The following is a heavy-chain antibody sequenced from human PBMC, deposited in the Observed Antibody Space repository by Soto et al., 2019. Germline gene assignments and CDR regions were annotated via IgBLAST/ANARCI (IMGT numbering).Heavy chain of an antibody. CDR1: GGSISNYY. V-gene: IGHV4-59*01. J-gene: IGHJ5*02. Sequence: PSETLSLTCTVSGGSISNYYWNWIRQPPGKGLEWIGSIYNSGSTSYNPSLKSRVTMSVDTSKKQFSLKLTSVTAADAAVYYCARTCFDSGTYYNGCFDPWGQGTLVTVSS. CDR2: IYNSGST. CDR3: ARTCFDSGTYYNGCFDP. D-gene: IGHD3-10*01.